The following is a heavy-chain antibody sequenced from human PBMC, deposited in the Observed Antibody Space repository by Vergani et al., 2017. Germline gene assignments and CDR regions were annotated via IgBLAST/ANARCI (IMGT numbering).Heavy chain of an antibody. Sequence: QVQLQESGPGLVKPSETLSLTCSVSGGSISSYYWSWIRQPPGKGLEWIGYIYYSGSTNYNPSLKSRVTISVDTSKNQFSLKRNSVLAADTAVYYCARVGGWCELPNPYYFDYWGQGALVTVSS. CDR2: IYYSGST. CDR3: ARVGGWCELPNPYYFDY. J-gene: IGHJ4*02. D-gene: IGHD2-8*02. CDR1: GGSISSYY. V-gene: IGHV4-59*01.